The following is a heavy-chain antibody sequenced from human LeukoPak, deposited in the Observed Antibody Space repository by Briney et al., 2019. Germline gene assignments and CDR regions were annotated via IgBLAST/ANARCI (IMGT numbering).Heavy chain of an antibody. CDR3: AWDYYDSSGYLDY. CDR2: INHSGST. J-gene: IGHJ4*02. V-gene: IGHV4-34*01. Sequence: SETLSLTCAVYGGSFSGYYWSWIRQPPGKGLEWIGEINHSGSTNYNPSLKSRVTISVDTSKNQFSLKLSSVTAADTAVYYCAWDYYDSSGYLDYWGQRTLVTVSS. CDR1: GGSFSGYY. D-gene: IGHD3-22*01.